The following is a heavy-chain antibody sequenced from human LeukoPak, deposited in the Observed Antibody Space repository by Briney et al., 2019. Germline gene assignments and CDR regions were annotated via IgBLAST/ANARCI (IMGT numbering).Heavy chain of an antibody. Sequence: SETLSLTCTVSGGSISSYYWSWIRQPAGKGLEWIGRIYTSGSTNYNPSLKSRVTMSVDTSKNQFSLKLSSVTAADTAVYYCARADCSGGSCYPNWFDPWGQGTLVTVSS. J-gene: IGHJ5*02. CDR2: IYTSGST. CDR3: ARADCSGGSCYPNWFDP. V-gene: IGHV4-4*07. CDR1: GGSISSYY. D-gene: IGHD2-15*01.